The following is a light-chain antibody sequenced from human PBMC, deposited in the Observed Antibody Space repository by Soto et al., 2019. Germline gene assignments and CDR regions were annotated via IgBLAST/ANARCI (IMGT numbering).Light chain of an antibody. V-gene: IGLV2-14*03. CDR2: DVS. Sequence: QSALTQPASVSGSPGQSITISCTGTSSDVGGYNYVSWYQQHPGRAPKLIISDVSNRPSGISNRFSGSKSGNTASLAISGLQAEDEADYYCSSYTIGNTWVFGGGTKLNVL. CDR1: SSDVGGYNY. CDR3: SSYTIGNTWV. J-gene: IGLJ3*02.